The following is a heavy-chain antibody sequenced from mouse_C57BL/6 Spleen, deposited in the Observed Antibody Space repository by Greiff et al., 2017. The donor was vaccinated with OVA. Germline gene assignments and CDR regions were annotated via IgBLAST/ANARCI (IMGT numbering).Heavy chain of an antibody. CDR2: INPNNGGT. J-gene: IGHJ3*01. V-gene: IGHV1-18*01. CDR3: AREDYYYGSMAY. CDR1: GYTFTDYN. D-gene: IGHD1-1*01. Sequence: VQLQQPGPELVKPGASVKIPCKASGYTFTDYNMDWVKQSHGKSLEWIGDINPNNGGTIYNQKFKGKATLTVDKSSSTAYMELRSLTSEDTAVYYCAREDYYYGSMAYWGQGTLVTVSA.